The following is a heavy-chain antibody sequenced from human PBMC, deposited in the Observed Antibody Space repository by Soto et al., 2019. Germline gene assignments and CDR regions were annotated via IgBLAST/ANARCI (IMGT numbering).Heavy chain of an antibody. CDR2: FDPDDGET. V-gene: IGHV1-24*01. CDR1: GYTFTSYY. Sequence: ASVKVSCKASGYTFTSYYMHWVRQAPGKGLAWMGAFDPDDGETIDAQKFQRRVTMTEDTPTDTAYMELSRLRSEYTAVYYCAIDRRRLRIFYGNWFRSWGQGTLVDVSS. D-gene: IGHD3-16*01. J-gene: IGHJ5*01. CDR3: AIDRRRLRIFYGNWFRS.